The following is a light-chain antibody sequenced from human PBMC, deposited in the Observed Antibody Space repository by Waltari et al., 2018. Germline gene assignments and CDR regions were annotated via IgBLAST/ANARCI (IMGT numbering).Light chain of an antibody. J-gene: IGLJ1*01. CDR1: TSDVGHYAL. V-gene: IGLV2-23*02. CDR2: EVI. CDR3: CSYAGLGTYV. Sequence: QSALTQPASVSGTPGQSIHISCTGTTSDVGHYALVSWYQRPPGKAPIPLICEVIKRPSGVSSRFSGSKSGSTASLTISGLQPDDEADYYCCSYAGLGTYVFGSGTKVTVL.